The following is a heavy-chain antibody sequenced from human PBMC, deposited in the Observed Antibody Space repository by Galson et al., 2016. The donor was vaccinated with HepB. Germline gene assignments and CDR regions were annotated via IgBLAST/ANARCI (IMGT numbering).Heavy chain of an antibody. CDR3: VKRKGILEPQDMDV. CDR1: GGSIISGSYY. Sequence: TLSLTCSVSGGSIISGSYYWGWVRPPPGKGLEWIGTISYTGNTYYNPSLKSRVTISVDTPRDQFTLELRSVGVADTADYYWVKRKGILEPQDMDVWGKGPTVTVSS. D-gene: IGHD1-1*01. J-gene: IGHJ6*04. CDR2: ISYTGNT. V-gene: IGHV4-39*01.